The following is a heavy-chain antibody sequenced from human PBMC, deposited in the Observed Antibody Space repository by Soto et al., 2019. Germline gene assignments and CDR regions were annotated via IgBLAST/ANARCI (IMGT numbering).Heavy chain of an antibody. CDR2: ISSSGSTI. CDR3: AGTYYDFWSGIRTGFPGAFDI. J-gene: IGHJ3*02. CDR1: GFTFSDYY. D-gene: IGHD3-3*01. V-gene: IGHV3-11*01. Sequence: GGSLRLSCAASGFTFSDYYMSWIRQAPGKGLEWVSYISSSGSTIYYADSVKGRFTISRDNAKNSLYLQMNSLRAEDTAVYYCAGTYYDFWSGIRTGFPGAFDIWGQGTMVTVSS.